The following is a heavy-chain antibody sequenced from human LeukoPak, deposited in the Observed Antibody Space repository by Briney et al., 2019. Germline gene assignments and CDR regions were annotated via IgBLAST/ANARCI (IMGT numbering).Heavy chain of an antibody. CDR3: ARRPYYGSGSYYKGRENKVFDY. CDR1: VGSFSGYY. J-gene: IGHJ4*02. Sequence: PSETLSLTCAVYVGSFSGYYWSWIRQPPGKRLEWIGEINHSGSTNYNPSLKSRVTISVDTSKNQFSLKLSSVTAADTAVYYCARRPYYGSGSYYKGRENKVFDYWGQGTLVTVSS. V-gene: IGHV4-34*01. CDR2: INHSGST. D-gene: IGHD3-10*01.